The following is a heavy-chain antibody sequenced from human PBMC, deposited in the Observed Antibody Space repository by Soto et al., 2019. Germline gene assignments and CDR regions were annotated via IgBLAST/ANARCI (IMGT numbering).Heavy chain of an antibody. CDR2: ISAYNGNT. V-gene: IGHV1-18*01. CDR1: GYTFTSYG. Sequence: QVQLVQSGAEVKKPGASVKVSCKASGYTFTSYGISWVRQGPGQGLERMGWISAYNGNTNYAQKLQGRVTMTTDAATSTAYMELRSLRSDDTAVYYWARVKYGPPYYYYFGMDVWGQGTTVTVSS. D-gene: IGHD4-17*01. J-gene: IGHJ6*02. CDR3: ARVKYGPPYYYYFGMDV.